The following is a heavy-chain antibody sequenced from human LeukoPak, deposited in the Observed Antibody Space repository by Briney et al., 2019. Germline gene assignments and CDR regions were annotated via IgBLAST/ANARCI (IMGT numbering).Heavy chain of an antibody. V-gene: IGHV3-23*01. D-gene: IGHD2-21*01. CDR1: GFTFSSYA. CDR2: ISGSGGST. Sequence: PGGSLRPSCAASGFTFSSYALSWVRQAPGKGLEWVSGISGSGGSTYYADSVKGRFTISRDNSKSTLYVQMNSLRAEDTAVYYCAKANCGSECYYYLDSWGQGTLVTVCS. J-gene: IGHJ4*02. CDR3: AKANCGSECYYYLDS.